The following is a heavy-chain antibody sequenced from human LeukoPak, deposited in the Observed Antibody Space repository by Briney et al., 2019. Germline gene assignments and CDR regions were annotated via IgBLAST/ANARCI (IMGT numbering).Heavy chain of an antibody. D-gene: IGHD6-19*01. V-gene: IGHV3-30-3*02. Sequence: PGRSLRLSCAASGFSFSTHTMHWVRQAPGKGLEWVAIISYDGSNKYYADSVKGRFTISRDNSKNTLYLQMNSLRAEDTAVYYCAKLGYSSGWYDFQIDAFDFWGQGTMVTVSS. CDR2: ISYDGSNK. CDR1: GFSFSTHT. J-gene: IGHJ3*01. CDR3: AKLGYSSGWYDFQIDAFDF.